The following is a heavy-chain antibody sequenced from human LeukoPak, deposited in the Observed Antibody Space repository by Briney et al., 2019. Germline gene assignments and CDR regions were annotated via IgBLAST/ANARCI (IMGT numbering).Heavy chain of an antibody. CDR2: ISYDGSNK. D-gene: IGHD3-9*01. CDR3: ARELRYNYYYYGMDV. CDR1: GFTFSSYA. J-gene: IGHJ6*02. V-gene: IGHV3-30-3*01. Sequence: GGSLRLSCAASGFTFSSYAMHWVRQAPGKGLEWVAFISYDGSNKYYADSVKGRFTISRDNSKNTLYLQMNSLRAEDTAVYYCARELRYNYYYYGMDVWGQGTTVTVSS.